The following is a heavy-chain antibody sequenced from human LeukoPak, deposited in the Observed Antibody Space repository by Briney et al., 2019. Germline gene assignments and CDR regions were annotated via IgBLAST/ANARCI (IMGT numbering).Heavy chain of an antibody. CDR3: VRDSDHVRDY. D-gene: IGHD3-10*01. Sequence: GGSLRLSCAVSGFTFSRFWMSWVRQAPGKGLEWVANIKQDGGQKSYVDSVKGRFTISRDNAKNSLYLQMNSLRAEDTAVYYCVRDSDHVRDYWGQGTLVTVSS. CDR1: GFTFSRFW. J-gene: IGHJ4*02. V-gene: IGHV3-7*01. CDR2: IKQDGGQK.